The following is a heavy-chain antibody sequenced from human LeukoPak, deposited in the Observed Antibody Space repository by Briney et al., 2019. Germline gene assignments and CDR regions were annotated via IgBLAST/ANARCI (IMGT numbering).Heavy chain of an antibody. CDR1: GFTVSTKY. D-gene: IGHD3-10*01. J-gene: IGHJ2*01. CDR3: ARVGDHFHWYLDL. CDR2: LYSGSDT. Sequence: GGSLRLSCAASGFTVSTKYMNWVRQAPGKGLEWVSILYSGSDTYYANSVKGRFTISRDSSKNILFLQMNDLRAEDAAVYYCARVGDHFHWYLDLWGRGTLVTVSS. V-gene: IGHV3-53*01.